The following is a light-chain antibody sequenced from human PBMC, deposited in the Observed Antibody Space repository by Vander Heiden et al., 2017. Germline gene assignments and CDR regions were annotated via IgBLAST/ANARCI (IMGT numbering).Light chain of an antibody. J-gene: IGKJ4*01. CDR3: MQALQSPLT. CDR2: LGS. V-gene: IGKV2-28*01. Sequence: EIVMTQSPLSLPVTPGEPPSISCTSSRSLLHSNGYNYLDWYLQKPGQSPQLLIYLGSNRASGVPDRFSGSGSGTDFTLKISRVEAEDVGVYYCMQALQSPLTFGGGTKVEIK. CDR1: RSLLHSNGYNY.